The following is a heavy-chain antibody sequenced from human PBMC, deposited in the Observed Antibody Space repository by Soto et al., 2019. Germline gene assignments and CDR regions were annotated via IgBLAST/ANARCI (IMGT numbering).Heavy chain of an antibody. CDR1: GFTGYDYM. CDR3: VKDMGSGSSSTFDS. D-gene: IGHD6-6*01. J-gene: IGHJ4*02. V-gene: IGHV3-9*01. CDR2: ISRNSGTI. Sequence: SLRVTCVCSGFTGYDYMMHGVRRARGKGLEWVSGISRNSGTIEYADSVKGRFTVSRDNAKNSLYLQMDSLRAEDTALYYCVKDMGSGSSSTFDSWGQGTLVTVYS.